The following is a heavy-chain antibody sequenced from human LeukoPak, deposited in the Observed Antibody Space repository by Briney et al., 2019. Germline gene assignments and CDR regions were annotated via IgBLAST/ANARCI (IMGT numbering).Heavy chain of an antibody. D-gene: IGHD3-16*01. J-gene: IGHJ4*02. Sequence: GSVKVSCKASGYTFTSYDINWVRQATGQGLEWMGWMNPNSGNTGYAQKFQGRVTMTRNTSISTAYMELSSLRSEDTAVYYCARVQGRLRFVSYWGQGTLVTVSS. CDR2: MNPNSGNT. CDR3: ARVQGRLRFVSY. CDR1: GYTFTSYD. V-gene: IGHV1-8*01.